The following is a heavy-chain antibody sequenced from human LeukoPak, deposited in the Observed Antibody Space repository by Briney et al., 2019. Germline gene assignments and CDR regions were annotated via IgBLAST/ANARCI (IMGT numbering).Heavy chain of an antibody. J-gene: IGHJ3*02. V-gene: IGHV4-59*01. D-gene: IGHD6-13*01. Sequence: SETLSLTCTVSGGSISSYSWTWIRQPPGKGLEWIGSIYYSGSTNYNPSLKSRVTISVDTSKNQFSLKLSSVTAADTAVYYCLRDRVLRAFDIWGQGTMVTVSS. CDR1: GGSISSYS. CDR2: IYYSGST. CDR3: LRDRVLRAFDI.